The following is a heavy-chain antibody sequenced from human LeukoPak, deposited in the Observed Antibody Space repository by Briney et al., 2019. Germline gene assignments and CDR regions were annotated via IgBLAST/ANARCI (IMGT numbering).Heavy chain of an antibody. CDR1: GFTFGDYA. D-gene: IGHD2-2*02. CDR2: IRSKAYGGTT. J-gene: IGHJ4*02. Sequence: GRSLRLSCTASGFTFGDYAMSWVRQAPGKGLEWVGFIRSKAYGGTTEYAASVKGRFTISRDDSKSIAYLQMNSLKTEDTAVYYCTRADCSSTSCYMGLDYWGQGTLVTVSS. V-gene: IGHV3-49*04. CDR3: TRADCSSTSCYMGLDY.